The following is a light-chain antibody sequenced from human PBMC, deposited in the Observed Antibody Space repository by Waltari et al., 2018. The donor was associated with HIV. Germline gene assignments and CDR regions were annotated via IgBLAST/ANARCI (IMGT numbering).Light chain of an antibody. J-gene: IGLJ3*02. V-gene: IGLV2-14*03. CDR3: SSYTNSRTLWV. Sequence: LTQPASVSGSPGQSITISCTGTNGDIGGYDFVSWYQQYPGTAPKFIIYEVRNRPSGVSHRFSGSKSGNTASLTISGLQAEDEATYYCSSYTNSRTLWVFGGGTRLTVL. CDR1: NGDIGGYDF. CDR2: EVR.